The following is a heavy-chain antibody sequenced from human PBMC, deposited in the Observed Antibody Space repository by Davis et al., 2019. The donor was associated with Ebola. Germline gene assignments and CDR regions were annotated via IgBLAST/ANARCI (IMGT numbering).Heavy chain of an antibody. J-gene: IGHJ4*02. Sequence: ASVKVSCKASKYTFTAYYIHWMRQAPGQGLEWLGRVILKSGATNYAQKFQGRVTMTRDTSISTVYMELSSLRYDDTADYYCARGHNYAHEYWGQGTLVTVSS. V-gene: IGHV1-2*06. CDR3: ARGHNYAHEY. D-gene: IGHD4-11*01. CDR2: VILKSGAT. CDR1: KYTFTAYY.